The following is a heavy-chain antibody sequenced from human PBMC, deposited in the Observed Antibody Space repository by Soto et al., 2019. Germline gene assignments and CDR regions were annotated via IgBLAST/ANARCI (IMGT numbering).Heavy chain of an antibody. V-gene: IGHV2-5*02. D-gene: IGHD1-7*01. CDR1: GFSLSARGVG. J-gene: IGHJ6*02. Sequence: QITLKESGPTLVKPTQTLTLTCTFSGFSLSARGVGVGWIRQPPGKALEWLALIYWDDDKRYSPSLKSRLTITKDTSKNQVVLTMTNMDPVDTATYYCAHSRLELVGNVYYYYGMDVWGQGTTVTVSS. CDR2: IYWDDDK. CDR3: AHSRLELVGNVYYYYGMDV.